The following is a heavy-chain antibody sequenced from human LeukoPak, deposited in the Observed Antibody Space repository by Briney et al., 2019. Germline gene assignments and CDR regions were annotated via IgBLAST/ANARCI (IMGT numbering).Heavy chain of an antibody. CDR3: ARETLGCSSTSCLYHFDY. Sequence: SETLSLTCTVSGGSISSYYWSWIRQPAGKGLEWIGRIYTSGSTNYNPSLKSRVTMSVDTSKNQFSLKLSSVTAADTAVYYCARETLGCSSTSCLYHFDYWGQGTLVTVSS. CDR1: GGSISSYY. V-gene: IGHV4-4*07. D-gene: IGHD2-2*01. CDR2: IYTSGST. J-gene: IGHJ4*02.